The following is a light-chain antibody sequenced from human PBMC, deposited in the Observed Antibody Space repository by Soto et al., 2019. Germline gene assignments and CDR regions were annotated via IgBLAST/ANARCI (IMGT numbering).Light chain of an antibody. CDR3: CSYAVTSTYV. CDR1: SSDIGYYNL. Sequence: QAPLTQPASVSGSPRQSTTISCTGPSSDIGYYNLVSWYQHHPGKAPKFLIYEGTKRPSGVSSRFSGSKSGNTASLTISGLQAEDEAYYYCCSYAVTSTYVFGTGTKV. CDR2: EGT. J-gene: IGLJ1*01. V-gene: IGLV2-23*01.